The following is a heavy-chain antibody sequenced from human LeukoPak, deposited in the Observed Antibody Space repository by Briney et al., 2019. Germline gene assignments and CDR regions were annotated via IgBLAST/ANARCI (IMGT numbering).Heavy chain of an antibody. CDR3: AREGKLTGYFGGLGFNY. D-gene: IGHD6-19*01. V-gene: IGHV4-59*01. J-gene: IGHJ4*02. Sequence: SETLSLTCTVSGGSISSYYWSWIRQPPGKGLEWIGYIYYSGSTNYNPSLKSRVTISVDTSKNQFSLNLTSVTAADTAVYYCAREGKLTGYFGGLGFNYWGQGILVTVSS. CDR2: IYYSGST. CDR1: GGSISSYY.